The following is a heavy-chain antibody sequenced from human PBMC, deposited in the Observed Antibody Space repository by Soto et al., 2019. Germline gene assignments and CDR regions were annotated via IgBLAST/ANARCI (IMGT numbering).Heavy chain of an antibody. CDR2: ITGSVEIT. J-gene: IGHJ4*02. CDR3: AKSQIGAAHYGDY. D-gene: IGHD3-16*01. V-gene: IGHV3-23*01. CDR1: AFTFSSYA. Sequence: GGSLRLSCAASAFTFSSYAMNWVRQAPGKGLEWVSTITGSVEITYYGDSVKGRFTISRDNSKNTLYLQMDNLTADDTAIYYCAKSQIGAAHYGDYWGQGTLVTVSS.